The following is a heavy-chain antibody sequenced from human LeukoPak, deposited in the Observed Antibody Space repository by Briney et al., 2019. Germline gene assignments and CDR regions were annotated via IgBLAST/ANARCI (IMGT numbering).Heavy chain of an antibody. CDR2: ISYDGSNK. Sequence: PGVSLRLSCAASGFTFSSYAMHWVRQAPGKGLEWVAVISYDGSNKYYADSVKGRFTISRDNSKNTLYLQMNSLRAEDTAVYYXARGPSSXGWYSXEIXDYWGQG. D-gene: IGHD6-19*01. CDR1: GFTFSSYA. CDR3: ARGPSSXGWYSXEIXDY. V-gene: IGHV3-30-3*01. J-gene: IGHJ4*02.